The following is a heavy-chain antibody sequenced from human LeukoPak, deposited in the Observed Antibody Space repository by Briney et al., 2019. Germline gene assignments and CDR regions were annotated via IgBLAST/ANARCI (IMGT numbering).Heavy chain of an antibody. CDR1: GGSISTYY. J-gene: IGHJ4*02. V-gene: IGHV4-59*05. D-gene: IGHD2-8*02. CDR3: ARLLVGYFDY. Sequence: SETLSLTCTVSGGSISTYYWSWIRQPPGKGLEWIGSIYYSGSTYYNPSLKSRVTISVDTSKNQFSLKLSSVTAADTAVYYCARLLVGYFDYWGQGTLVTVSS. CDR2: IYYSGST.